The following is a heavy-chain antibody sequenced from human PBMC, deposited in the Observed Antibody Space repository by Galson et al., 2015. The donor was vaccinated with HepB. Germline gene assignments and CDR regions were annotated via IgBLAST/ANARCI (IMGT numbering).Heavy chain of an antibody. D-gene: IGHD6-19*01. J-gene: IGHJ6*02. CDR1: GFSFSSYS. CDR2: ISSSGIHI. CDR3: ARDQGKWLTANYYGMDV. Sequence: SLRLSCAASGFSFSSYSMYWVRQAPGKGLEWISSISSSGIHINYADSVKGRFTISRDNAKNSLFLQMNSLTAQDTAVYYCARDQGKWLTANYYGMDVWGQGTTVTVSS. V-gene: IGHV3-21*06.